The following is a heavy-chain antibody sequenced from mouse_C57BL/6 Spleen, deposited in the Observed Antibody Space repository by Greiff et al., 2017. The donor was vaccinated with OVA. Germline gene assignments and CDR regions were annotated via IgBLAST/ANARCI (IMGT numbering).Heavy chain of an antibody. CDR2: ISSGSSTI. Sequence: EVKLMESGGGLVKPGGSLKLSCAASGFTFSDYGMHWVRQAPEKGLEWVAYISSGSSTIYYADTVKGRFTISRDNAKNTLVLQMTSLRSEDTAMYYCARHGYGFIMDYWGQGTSGTVSS. J-gene: IGHJ4*01. CDR1: GFTFSDYG. V-gene: IGHV5-17*01. D-gene: IGHD2-2*01. CDR3: ARHGYGFIMDY.